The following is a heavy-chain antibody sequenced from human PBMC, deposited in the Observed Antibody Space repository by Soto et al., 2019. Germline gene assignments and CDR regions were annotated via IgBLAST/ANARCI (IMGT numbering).Heavy chain of an antibody. Sequence: PGGSLRLSCAASGFTFSSYSMNWVSQAPGKGLEWVSYISSSSRTIYCADSVKGRFTISRDNAKNSLYLQMNSLRAEDTAVYYCAREWDGDGYNSGWFDPWGQGTLVTVSS. J-gene: IGHJ5*02. D-gene: IGHD5-12*01. CDR1: GFTFSSYS. V-gene: IGHV3-48*01. CDR3: AREWDGDGYNSGWFDP. CDR2: ISSSSRTI.